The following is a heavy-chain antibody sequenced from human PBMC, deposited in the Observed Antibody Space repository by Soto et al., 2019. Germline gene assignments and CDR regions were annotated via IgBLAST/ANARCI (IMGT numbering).Heavy chain of an antibody. J-gene: IGHJ6*02. CDR3: ARHAVGYDFWSGYFSAYYYYGMDV. D-gene: IGHD3-3*01. CDR2: ISYDGSNK. V-gene: IGHV3-30-3*01. Sequence: GGSLRLSCAASGFTFSSYAMHWVRQAPGKGLEWVAVISYDGSNKYYADSVKGRFTISRDNSKNTLYLQMNSLRAEDTAVYYCARHAVGYDFWSGYFSAYYYYGMDVWGQGTTVTVSS. CDR1: GFTFSSYA.